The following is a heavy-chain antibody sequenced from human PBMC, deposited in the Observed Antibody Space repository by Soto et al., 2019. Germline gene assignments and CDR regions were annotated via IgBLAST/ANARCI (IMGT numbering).Heavy chain of an antibody. J-gene: IGHJ4*02. V-gene: IGHV3-23*01. CDR1: GFTFSSYA. D-gene: IGHD1-7*01. Sequence: GGSLRLSCAASGFTFSSYAMSWVRQAPGKGLEWVSAISGSGGSTYYADSVKGRFTISRDNSKNTLYLQMTSLRAEDTPVYYCAKVQGGWNYGVFDYWGQGSLVTVAS. CDR3: AKVQGGWNYGVFDY. CDR2: ISGSGGST.